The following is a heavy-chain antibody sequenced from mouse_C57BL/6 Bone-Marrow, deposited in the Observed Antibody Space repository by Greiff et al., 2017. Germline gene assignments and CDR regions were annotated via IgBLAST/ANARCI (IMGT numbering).Heavy chain of an antibody. CDR1: GFSLTSYG. Sequence: VQLQQSGPGLVQPSQSLSITCTVSGFSLTSYGVHWVRQSPGKGLEWLGVIWSGGSTDYNAAFISRLSSSKDNSKSQVFFKMNSLQADDTAIYYCARKEYYGSWAWFAYWGQGTLVTVSA. V-gene: IGHV2-2*01. D-gene: IGHD1-1*01. CDR2: IWSGGST. CDR3: ARKEYYGSWAWFAY. J-gene: IGHJ3*01.